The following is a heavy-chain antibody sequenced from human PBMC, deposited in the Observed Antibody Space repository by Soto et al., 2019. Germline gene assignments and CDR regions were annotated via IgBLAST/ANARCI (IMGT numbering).Heavy chain of an antibody. J-gene: IGHJ3*01. V-gene: IGHV1-46*01. Sequence: ASVKVSCKASGYTFTDYYIQWVRQAPGQGLEWMGIINPSGGGTIYPQKFQGRVTMTRDTSTSTVYMDLSSLTYDDTAVFYCARTLSIASRRDAFDVWGQGTMVTVS. CDR1: GYTFTDYY. D-gene: IGHD6-6*01. CDR3: ARTLSIASRRDAFDV. CDR2: INPSGGGT.